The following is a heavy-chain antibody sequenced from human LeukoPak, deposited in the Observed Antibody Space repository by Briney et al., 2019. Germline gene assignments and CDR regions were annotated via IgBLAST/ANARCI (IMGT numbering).Heavy chain of an antibody. D-gene: IGHD6-19*01. Sequence: SQTLSLTCTVSGGSISSGGYYWSWIRQHPGKGLEWIGYIYHSGSTYYNPSLKSRVTISVDTSKNQFSLKLSSVTAADTAVYYCARYSSGPNWFDPWGQGTLVTVSS. J-gene: IGHJ5*02. CDR1: GGSISSGGYY. CDR2: IYHSGST. V-gene: IGHV4-31*03. CDR3: ARYSSGPNWFDP.